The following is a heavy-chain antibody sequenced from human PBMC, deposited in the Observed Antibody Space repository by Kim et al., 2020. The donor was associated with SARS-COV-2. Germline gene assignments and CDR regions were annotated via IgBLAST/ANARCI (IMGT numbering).Heavy chain of an antibody. CDR1: GFTFSSYS. CDR2: ISSSSSYI. V-gene: IGHV3-21*01. J-gene: IGHJ5*02. D-gene: IGHD4-17*01. Sequence: GGSLRLSCAASGFTFSSYSMNWVRQAPGKGLEWVSSISSSSSYIYYADSVKGRFTISRDNAKNSLYLQMNSLRAEDTAVYYCARDYGDYPRNNWFDPWGQGTLVTVSS. CDR3: ARDYGDYPRNNWFDP.